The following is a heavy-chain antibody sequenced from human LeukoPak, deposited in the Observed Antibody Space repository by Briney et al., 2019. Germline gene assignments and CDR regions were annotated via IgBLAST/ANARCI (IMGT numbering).Heavy chain of an antibody. J-gene: IGHJ4*02. CDR3: ARRPGYNNFDY. V-gene: IGHV1-46*01. D-gene: IGHD5-18*01. CDR1: GYTFTSYY. Sequence: ASVKVSCKASGYTFTSYYMHWVRQAPGQGLEWMGIINPSGGSTSYAQKLQGRVTMTTDTSTSTAYMELRSLRSDDTAVYYCARRPGYNNFDYWGQGTLVTVSS. CDR2: INPSGGST.